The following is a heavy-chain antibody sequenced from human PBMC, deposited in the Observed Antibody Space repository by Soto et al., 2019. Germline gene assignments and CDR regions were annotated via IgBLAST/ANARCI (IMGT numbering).Heavy chain of an antibody. D-gene: IGHD4-17*01. Sequence: QVQLQESGPGLVKPSQTLSLTCTVSGGSISSGDYYWSWIRQPPGKGLEWIGYIYYSGSTYYNPSLKSRVTISVDTSKNQFSLKLSSVTAADTAVYYCARVASVGTTVTTLGYWGQGTLVTVSS. CDR2: IYYSGST. CDR3: ARVASVGTTVTTLGY. V-gene: IGHV4-30-4*01. CDR1: GGSISSGDYY. J-gene: IGHJ4*02.